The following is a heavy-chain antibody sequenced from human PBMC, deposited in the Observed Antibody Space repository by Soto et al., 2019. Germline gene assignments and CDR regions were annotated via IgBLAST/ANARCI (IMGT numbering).Heavy chain of an antibody. CDR1: GYTFTSYA. D-gene: IGHD6-19*01. Sequence: ASVKVSCKASGYTFTSYAMHWVRQAPGQRLEWMGWINAGNGNTKYSQKFQGHVTISADNSINTAYLQWTSLRASDTAMYYCASGGSGWSYWGQGTLVTVSS. V-gene: IGHV1-3*01. CDR2: INAGNGNT. CDR3: ASGGSGWSY. J-gene: IGHJ4*02.